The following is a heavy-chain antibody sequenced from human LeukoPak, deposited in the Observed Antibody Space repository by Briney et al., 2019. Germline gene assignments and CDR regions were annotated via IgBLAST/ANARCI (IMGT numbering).Heavy chain of an antibody. D-gene: IGHD2-2*01. CDR2: IYYSGST. J-gene: IGHJ4*02. V-gene: IGHV4-59*08. Sequence: PSETLSLTCAVYGGSFSGYYWSWIRQPPGKGLEWIGYIYYSGSTNYNPSLKSRVTISVDTSKNQFSLKLSSVTAADTAVYYCARRIGSTFDYWGQGTLVTVSS. CDR3: ARRIGSTFDY. CDR1: GGSFSGYY.